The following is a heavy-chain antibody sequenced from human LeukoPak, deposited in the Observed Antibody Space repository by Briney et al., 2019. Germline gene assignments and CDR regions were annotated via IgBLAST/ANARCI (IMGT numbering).Heavy chain of an antibody. J-gene: IGHJ4*02. D-gene: IGHD4-17*01. Sequence: LRLSCAASGFTFSSYAMSWVRQAPGKGLEWIGYIYHSGSTYYNPSLKSRVTISVDRSKNQFSLKLSSVTAADTAVYYCASYDYGDYDGGMGYWGQGTLVTVSS. V-gene: IGHV4-30-2*01. CDR1: GFTFSSYA. CDR3: ASYDYGDYDGGMGY. CDR2: IYHSGST.